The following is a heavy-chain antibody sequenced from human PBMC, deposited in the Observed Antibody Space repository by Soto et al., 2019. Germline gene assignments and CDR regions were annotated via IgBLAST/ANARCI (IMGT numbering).Heavy chain of an antibody. Sequence: SLRLSCAASGFTFSSYWMSWVRQAPGKGLEWVANIKQDGSEKYYVDSVKGRFTISRDNAKNSLYLQMNSLRAEDTAVYYCARTYSNPYYYYYYMDVWGKGTTVTVSS. CDR3: ARTYSNPYYYYYYMDV. CDR1: GFTFSSYW. D-gene: IGHD2-15*01. CDR2: IKQDGSEK. V-gene: IGHV3-7*01. J-gene: IGHJ6*03.